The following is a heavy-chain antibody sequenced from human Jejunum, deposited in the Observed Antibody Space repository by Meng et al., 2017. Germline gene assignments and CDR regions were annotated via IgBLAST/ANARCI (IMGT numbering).Heavy chain of an antibody. Sequence: QVQLQASGPGLVKPSQTLSLTCTVSGGSLSSGGYYWNWIRQHAGRGLEWIGYIYYTGRTDYNPSLRSRVTISRDTSKNQFSLKVTSVTAADTAMYYCVARDGYNSPALGYWGQGNLVVASS. CDR1: GGSLSSGGYY. CDR3: VARDGYNSPALGY. J-gene: IGHJ4*02. V-gene: IGHV4-31*03. D-gene: IGHD5-24*01. CDR2: IYYTGRT.